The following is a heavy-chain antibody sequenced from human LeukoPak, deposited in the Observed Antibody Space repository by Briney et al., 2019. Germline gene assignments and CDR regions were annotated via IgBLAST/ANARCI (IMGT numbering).Heavy chain of an antibody. CDR2: VYSSGST. CDR1: GGSISNYF. D-gene: IGHD3-10*01. CDR3: ARESYTSFYMFDF. J-gene: IGHJ4*02. Sequence: SETLSLTCTVSGGSISNYFWSWIRQPAGKGLEWIGRVYSSGSTNYNPSLNSRFTMSVDTSKNQISLEVNSVTAADTAVYYCARESYTSFYMFDFWGQGTLVTVSS. V-gene: IGHV4-4*07.